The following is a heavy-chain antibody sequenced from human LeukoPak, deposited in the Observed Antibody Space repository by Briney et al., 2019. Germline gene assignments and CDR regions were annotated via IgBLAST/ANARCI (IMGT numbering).Heavy chain of an antibody. V-gene: IGHV3-33*01. Sequence: GGSLRLSCVTSGFTFGNFGMYWVRQTPDKGLEWVAVIWYDGSNDDYADSVKGRFTISRDNSKSTLYLQMNSLRAEDAAVYYCARDPSSKAAAGRGDYWGRGTLVTVSS. CDR2: IWYDGSND. CDR1: GFTFGNFG. CDR3: ARDPSSKAAAGRGDY. J-gene: IGHJ4*02. D-gene: IGHD6-13*01.